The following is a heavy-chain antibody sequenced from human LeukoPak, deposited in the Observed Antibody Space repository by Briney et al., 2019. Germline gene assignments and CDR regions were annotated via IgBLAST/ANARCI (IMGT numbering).Heavy chain of an antibody. CDR3: ARGLGRQQLVSPFDY. D-gene: IGHD6-13*01. CDR1: GYSISSGYY. Sequence: SETLSLTCTVSGYSISSGYYWGWIRQPPGKGLEWLASIYHSGTIYYNPSLKSRVTISVDTSKNQFSLKLTSVTAADTAVYYCARGLGRQQLVSPFDYWGQGTLVTVTS. CDR2: IYHSGTI. J-gene: IGHJ4*02. V-gene: IGHV4-38-2*02.